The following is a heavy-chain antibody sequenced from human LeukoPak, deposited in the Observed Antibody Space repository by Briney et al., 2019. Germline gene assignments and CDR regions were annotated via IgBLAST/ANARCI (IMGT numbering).Heavy chain of an antibody. Sequence: GGSLRLSCAASGFTFSSYWMHWVRQAPGKGLVWVSRINSDGSSTSYADSVKGRFTISRDNAKNTLYLQMNSLRAEDTAVYYCARELLYYDSSGYYRVNWFDPWGRGTLVTVSS. V-gene: IGHV3-74*01. CDR2: INSDGSST. CDR1: GFTFSSYW. CDR3: ARELLYYDSSGYYRVNWFDP. J-gene: IGHJ5*02. D-gene: IGHD3-22*01.